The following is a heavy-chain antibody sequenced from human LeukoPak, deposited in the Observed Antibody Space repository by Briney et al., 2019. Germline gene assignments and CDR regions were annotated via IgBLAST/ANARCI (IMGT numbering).Heavy chain of an antibody. V-gene: IGHV4-4*07. D-gene: IGHD3-16*02. CDR3: ARDSSFPYYYGMDV. CDR1: GGSISSYY. Sequence: SETLSLTYTVSGGSISSYYWSWIRQPAGKGLEWIGRIYTSGSTNYNPSLKSRVTMSVDTSKNQFSLKLSSVTAADTAVYYCARDSSFPYYYGMDVWGQGTTVTVSS. CDR2: IYTSGST. J-gene: IGHJ6*02.